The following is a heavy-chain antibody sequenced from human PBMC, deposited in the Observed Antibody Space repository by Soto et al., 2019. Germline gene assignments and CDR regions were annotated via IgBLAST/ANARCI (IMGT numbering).Heavy chain of an antibody. CDR1: GFTFSSYA. CDR2: ISSNGGST. CDR3: VKDQYYYDEMPLMGPPGGFDP. V-gene: IGHV3-64D*06. Sequence: EVQLVESGGGLVQPGGSLRLSCSASGFTFSSYAMHWVRQAPGKGLEYVSAISSNGGSTYYADSVKGRFTISRDNSKNTLYLQMSSLRAEDTAVYYCVKDQYYYDEMPLMGPPGGFDPWGQGTLVTVSS. D-gene: IGHD3-22*01. J-gene: IGHJ5*02.